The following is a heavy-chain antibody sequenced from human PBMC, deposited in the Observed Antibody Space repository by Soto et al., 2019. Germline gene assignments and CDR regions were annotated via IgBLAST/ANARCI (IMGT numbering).Heavy chain of an antibody. J-gene: IGHJ6*03. CDR3: ARSGLRFLEWSPSSYMDV. V-gene: IGHV3-21*01. D-gene: IGHD3-3*01. CDR1: GFTFSSYS. CDR2: ISSSSSYI. Sequence: PGGSLRLSCAASGFTFSSYSMNWVRQAPGKGLEWVSSISSSSSYIYYADSVKGRFTISRDNAKNSLYLQMNSLRAEDTAVYYCARSGLRFLEWSPSSYMDVWGKGTTVTVSS.